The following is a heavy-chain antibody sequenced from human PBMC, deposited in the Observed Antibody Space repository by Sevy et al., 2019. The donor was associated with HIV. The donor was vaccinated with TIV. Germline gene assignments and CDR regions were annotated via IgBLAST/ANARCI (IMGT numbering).Heavy chain of an antibody. J-gene: IGHJ4*02. CDR2: IKQDGSVK. D-gene: IGHD6-13*01. CDR3: VRAIAADGSF. CDR1: GFTLNSYW. Sequence: GGSLRLSCVASGFTLNSYWMSWVRQAPGKGLEWVANIKQDGSVKYYVNSVKGRFTSSRDNARNLLYLQMNSLRVEDTALYYCVRAIAADGSFWGQGTLVTVSS. V-gene: IGHV3-7*01.